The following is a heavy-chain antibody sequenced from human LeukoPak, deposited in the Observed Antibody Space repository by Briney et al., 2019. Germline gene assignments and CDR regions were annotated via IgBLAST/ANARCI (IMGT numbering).Heavy chain of an antibody. D-gene: IGHD3-9*01. J-gene: IGHJ4*02. Sequence: GESLRISCKGSGYSFTSYWIGWVRQMPGKGLEWMGIIYPGDSDTRYSPSFQGQVTISADKSISTAYLQWSSLKASDTAMYYCARRGLRYFDWLSYFDYWGQGTLVTVSS. CDR1: GYSFTSYW. CDR2: IYPGDSDT. V-gene: IGHV5-51*01. CDR3: ARRGLRYFDWLSYFDY.